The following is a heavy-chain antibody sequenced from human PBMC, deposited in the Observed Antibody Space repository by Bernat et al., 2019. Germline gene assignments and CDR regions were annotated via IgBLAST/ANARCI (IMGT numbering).Heavy chain of an antibody. V-gene: IGHV4-31*03. J-gene: IGHJ4*02. CDR3: AKGDHLGELSH. D-gene: IGHD3-16*02. CDR2: VSTSGST. CDR1: GASIAGGSYH. Sequence: QLQLQESGPRLVEPSQTLSLACTVTGASIAGGSYHWSWVRQYPGKGLEWIGFVSTSGSTSYNPSLKSRLSISLETSKHQFSVSLTSVTAADTAVYYCAKGDHLGELSHWGQGALVTVSS.